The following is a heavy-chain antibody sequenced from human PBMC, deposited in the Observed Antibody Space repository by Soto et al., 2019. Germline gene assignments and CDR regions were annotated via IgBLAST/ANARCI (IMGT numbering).Heavy chain of an antibody. D-gene: IGHD2-15*01. Sequence: GGSLRLSCVASGFTFSGFSMSWVRQAPGKGLEWISYISTRSLTIDYADSVKGRFTISGDNAKDSLFLQMRSLRDEDSAVYYCARGGSQPDYDGMDVWGQGTTVTVSS. J-gene: IGHJ6*02. CDR3: ARGGSQPDYDGMDV. CDR1: GFTFSGFS. V-gene: IGHV3-48*02. CDR2: ISTRSLTI.